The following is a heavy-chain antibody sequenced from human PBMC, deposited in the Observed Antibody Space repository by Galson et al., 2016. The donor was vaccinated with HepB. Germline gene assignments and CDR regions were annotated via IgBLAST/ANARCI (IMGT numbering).Heavy chain of an antibody. CDR2: IWYDGNKK. CDR3: VKDAGYSTNWVFYY. CDR1: GFSFSSYG. Sequence: SLRLSCAASGFSFSSYGMHWVRQAPGKGLEWVAIIWYDGNKKYYGDCAKGRFTISRDNSKSTLSLQLTRLRPDDTAVYYCVKDAGYSTNWVFYYWGQGALGTVS. J-gene: IGHJ4*02. D-gene: IGHD2-2*01. V-gene: IGHV3-33*06.